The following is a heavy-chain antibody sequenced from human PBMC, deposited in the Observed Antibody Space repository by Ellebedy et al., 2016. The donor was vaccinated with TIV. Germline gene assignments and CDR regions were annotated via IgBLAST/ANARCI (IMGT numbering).Heavy chain of an antibody. J-gene: IGHJ3*02. D-gene: IGHD6-13*01. CDR3: ARDAVKLATEAFDI. CDR1: GFTFSSYA. CDR2: ISGSGGST. Sequence: GESLKISCAASGFTFSSYAMSWVRQAPGKGLEWVSGISGSGGSTYYADSVKGRFTISRDNSKNTLYLQMNSLRAEDTAVYYCARDAVKLATEAFDIWGQGTMVTVSS. V-gene: IGHV3-23*01.